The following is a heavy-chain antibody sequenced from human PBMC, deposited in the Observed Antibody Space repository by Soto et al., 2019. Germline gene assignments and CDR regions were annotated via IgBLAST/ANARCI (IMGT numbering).Heavy chain of an antibody. D-gene: IGHD2-2*02. Sequence: QVQLVQSGAEVKKPGASVKVSCKASGYTFTSYGISWVRPAPGQGLEWMGWISAYNGNTNYAQKLQGRVTMTTDTSTSTAYMELRSLRSDDTAVYYCARHEATAIRGAYFDYWGQGTLVTVSS. V-gene: IGHV1-18*04. CDR1: GYTFTSYG. CDR2: ISAYNGNT. J-gene: IGHJ4*02. CDR3: ARHEATAIRGAYFDY.